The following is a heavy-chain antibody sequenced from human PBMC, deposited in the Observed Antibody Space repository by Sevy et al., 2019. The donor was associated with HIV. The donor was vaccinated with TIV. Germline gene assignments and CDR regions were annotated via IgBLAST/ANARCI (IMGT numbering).Heavy chain of an antibody. D-gene: IGHD2-15*01. CDR3: ARDSLGYCSGGSCADFDY. CDR1: GFTFSSYA. V-gene: IGHV3-30-3*01. CDR2: ISYAGSNK. Sequence: GGSLRLSCAASGFTFSSYAMHWVRQAPGKGLEWVAVISYAGSNKYYADSMKGRFTISRDNSKNTLYLQMNSLRAEDTAVYYCARDSLGYCSGGSCADFDYWGQGTLVTVSS. J-gene: IGHJ4*02.